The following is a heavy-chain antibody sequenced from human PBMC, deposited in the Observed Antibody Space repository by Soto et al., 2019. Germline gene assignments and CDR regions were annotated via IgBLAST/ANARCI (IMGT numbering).Heavy chain of an antibody. CDR3: AVGDNCSGGSCYGDNWFDP. CDR1: GYTFTSYD. Sequence: QVQLVQSGAEVKKPGASVKVSCKASGYTFTSYDINWVRQATGQGLEWMGWMNPNSGNTGYAQKFQGRVTMTRNNSISTAYMTLSSLRSEDTAVYYCAVGDNCSGGSCYGDNWFDPWGQGTLVTVSS. D-gene: IGHD2-15*01. CDR2: MNPNSGNT. J-gene: IGHJ5*02. V-gene: IGHV1-8*01.